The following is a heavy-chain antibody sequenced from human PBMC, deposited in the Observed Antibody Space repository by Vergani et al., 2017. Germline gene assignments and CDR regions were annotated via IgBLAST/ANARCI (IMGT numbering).Heavy chain of an antibody. Sequence: QVQLQESGPGLVKPSETLSLTCTVSGGSISSYYWSWIRQPPGKGLEWIGYIYYSGSTNYNPSLKSRVTISVDTSKTQFSLKLSAVTAADTAVYYCASGRRREYGYWFDPWGQGTLVTVSS. CDR2: IYYSGST. J-gene: IGHJ5*02. CDR3: ASGRRREYGYWFDP. D-gene: IGHD2/OR15-2a*01. V-gene: IGHV4-59*01. CDR1: GGSISSYY.